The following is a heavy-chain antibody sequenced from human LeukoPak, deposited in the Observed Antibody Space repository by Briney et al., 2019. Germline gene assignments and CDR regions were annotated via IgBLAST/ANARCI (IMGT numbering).Heavy chain of an antibody. V-gene: IGHV1-18*01. CDR2: ISAYNGNT. Sequence: ASVKVSCKASGYTFTSYGISWVRQAPGQGLEWMGWISAYNGNTNYAQKLQGRVTMTTGTSTSTAYMEMRSLRSDDTAVYYCARVDTAMGPYYFDYWGQGTLVTVSS. D-gene: IGHD5-18*01. CDR3: ARVDTAMGPYYFDY. J-gene: IGHJ4*02. CDR1: GYTFTSYG.